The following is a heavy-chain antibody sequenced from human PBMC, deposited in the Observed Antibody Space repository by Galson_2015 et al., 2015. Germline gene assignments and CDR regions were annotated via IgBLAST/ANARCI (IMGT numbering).Heavy chain of an antibody. CDR2: IYYSGST. V-gene: IGHV4-59*01. D-gene: IGHD6-6*01. CDR1: GGSISSYY. Sequence: SETLSLTCTVSGGSISSYYWSWIRQPPGKGLEWIGYIYYSGSTNYNPSLKSRVTISVDTSKNQFSLKPSSVTAADTAVYYCAREGISSSPNARSYYYYGMDVWGQGTTVTVSS. J-gene: IGHJ6*02. CDR3: AREGISSSPNARSYYYYGMDV.